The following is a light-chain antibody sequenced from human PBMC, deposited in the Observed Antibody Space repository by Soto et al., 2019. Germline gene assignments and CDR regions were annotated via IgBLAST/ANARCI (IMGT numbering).Light chain of an antibody. Sequence: EIVLTQSPGTLSLSPGERATLSCRASQSVSSSYLAWYQQKPGQAPRLLIYGASSRATCIPDRFSGSGSGTDFTLTISRLEPEDFAVYSYQQYGSSPRTFGQGTKLEIK. CDR2: GAS. V-gene: IGKV3-20*01. CDR3: QQYGSSPRT. CDR1: QSVSSSY. J-gene: IGKJ2*01.